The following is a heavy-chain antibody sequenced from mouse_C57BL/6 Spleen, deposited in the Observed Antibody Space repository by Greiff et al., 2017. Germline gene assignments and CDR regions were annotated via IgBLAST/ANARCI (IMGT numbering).Heavy chain of an antibody. J-gene: IGHJ4*01. Sequence: QVQLQQSGAELAKPGASVKLSCKASGYTFTSYWMHWVKQRPGQGLEWIGYITPCGGYTKYNPKFKDKATLTADKSSSTAYMQLSSLTYEDSAVYYCAGADSSGGAMDYWGQGTSVTVSS. CDR2: ITPCGGYT. CDR3: AGADSSGGAMDY. CDR1: GYTFTSYW. V-gene: IGHV1-7*01.